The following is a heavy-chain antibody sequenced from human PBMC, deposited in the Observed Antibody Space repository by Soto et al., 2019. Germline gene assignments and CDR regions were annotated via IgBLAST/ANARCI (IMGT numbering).Heavy chain of an antibody. Sequence: QVQLVQSGAEVKKPGASVKVSCKASGYTFTSYAMHWVRQAPGQRLEWIGWINAGNGNTKYSQKFQGRVTITRDTSASTAYMELSSLRSEDTAVYYCARIERYSYGLFDYWGQGTLVTVSS. CDR1: GYTFTSYA. V-gene: IGHV1-3*01. CDR3: ARIERYSYGLFDY. D-gene: IGHD5-18*01. CDR2: INAGNGNT. J-gene: IGHJ4*02.